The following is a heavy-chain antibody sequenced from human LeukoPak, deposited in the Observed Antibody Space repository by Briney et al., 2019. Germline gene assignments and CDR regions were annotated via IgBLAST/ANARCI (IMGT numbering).Heavy chain of an antibody. Sequence: SETLSLTCTVSGGSISSYYWSWIRQPAGKGLEWIGRIYTSGSTNYNPSLKSRVTMSVDTSKNQFSLKLSSVTAADTAVYYCARGLLRRYYDSSGYSPNFDYWGQGTLVTVSS. CDR3: ARGLLRRYYDSSGYSPNFDY. D-gene: IGHD3-22*01. CDR2: IYTSGST. J-gene: IGHJ4*02. V-gene: IGHV4-4*07. CDR1: GGSISSYY.